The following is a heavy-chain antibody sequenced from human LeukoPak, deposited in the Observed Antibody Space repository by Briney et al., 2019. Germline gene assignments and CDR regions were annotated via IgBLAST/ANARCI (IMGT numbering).Heavy chain of an antibody. CDR3: ARDPVYGSGTF. Sequence: PSETLSLTCTVAGGSISTGDYYWSWIRQPPGKGLEWIGYIYYSGTTYYNPSLKGRISFSMQTSKNQLSLNLRSVTAADTAVYYCARDPVYGSGTFWGQGTLVTVSS. V-gene: IGHV4-30-4*01. CDR1: GGSISTGDYY. J-gene: IGHJ4*02. D-gene: IGHD3-10*01. CDR2: IYYSGTT.